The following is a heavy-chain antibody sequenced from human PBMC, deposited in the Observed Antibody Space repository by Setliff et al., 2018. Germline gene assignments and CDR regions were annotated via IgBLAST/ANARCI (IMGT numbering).Heavy chain of an antibody. CDR1: GGSISSGSDY. CDR2: IYTSGST. J-gene: IGHJ6*03. V-gene: IGHV4-61*09. CDR3: ARMSGFQYMDV. D-gene: IGHD3-3*01. Sequence: KSSETLSLTCSVSGGSISSGSDYWTWTRQPAGKGLEWIGHIYTSGSTSYNPSHKSRVTISLDSSKQQFSLRLSSVTAADAAVYYCARMSGFQYMDVWGKGTTVTVSS.